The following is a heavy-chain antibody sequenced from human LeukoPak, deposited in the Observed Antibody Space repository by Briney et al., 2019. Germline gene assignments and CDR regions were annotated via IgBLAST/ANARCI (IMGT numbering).Heavy chain of an antibody. J-gene: IGHJ4*02. D-gene: IGHD3-10*01. CDR2: INHSGST. CDR1: GGSFSGYY. V-gene: IGHV4-34*01. Sequence: SETLSLTCAVYGGSFSGYYWSWIRQPPGKGLEWIGEINHSGSTNYNPSLKSRVTISVDTSKNQFSLKLSSVTAADTAVYYCARGKSNLLTGSGSKYYFDYWGQGTLVTVSS. CDR3: ARGKSNLLTGSGSKYYFDY.